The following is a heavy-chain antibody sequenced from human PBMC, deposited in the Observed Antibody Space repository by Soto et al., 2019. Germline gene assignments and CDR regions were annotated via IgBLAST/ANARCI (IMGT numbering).Heavy chain of an antibody. D-gene: IGHD4-17*01. CDR1: GYTFTSYD. CDR3: ARPNFGDYWYFDL. Sequence: SVKVSCKASGYTFTSYDINWVRQATGQGLEWMGRIIPALGTATYAQKFQGRVTITADESATTVYMELNSLRSEDTAVYYCARPNFGDYWYFDLWGRGTLVTVSS. V-gene: IGHV1-69*11. J-gene: IGHJ2*01. CDR2: IIPALGTA.